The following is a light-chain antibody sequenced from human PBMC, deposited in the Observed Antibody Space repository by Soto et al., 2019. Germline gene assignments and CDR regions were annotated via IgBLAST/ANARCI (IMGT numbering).Light chain of an antibody. Sequence: ESVLTQAPGTLSSSAGERATLSCRASQSVSSSYLAWYQQKPGQAPRLLIYGASSRATGIPDRFSGSGSGTDFTLTISRLEPEDFAVYYCHQYGSSPGTFGPGTEVDI. CDR2: GAS. CDR3: HQYGSSPGT. J-gene: IGKJ1*01. V-gene: IGKV3-20*01. CDR1: QSVSSSY.